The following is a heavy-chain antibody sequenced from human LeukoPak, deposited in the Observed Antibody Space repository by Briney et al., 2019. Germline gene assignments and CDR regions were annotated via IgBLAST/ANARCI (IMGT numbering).Heavy chain of an antibody. V-gene: IGHV3-23*01. CDR3: AKFITMIVDAFDI. Sequence: PGGSLRLSCAASGFTFSSYAMSWVRQAPGKGLEWVSAISGSGGSTYYADSVKGRFTISRDNSKNTLYLQMNSLRAEDTAIYYCAKFITMIVDAFDIWGQGTMVTVSS. CDR1: GFTFSSYA. J-gene: IGHJ3*02. D-gene: IGHD3-22*01. CDR2: ISGSGGST.